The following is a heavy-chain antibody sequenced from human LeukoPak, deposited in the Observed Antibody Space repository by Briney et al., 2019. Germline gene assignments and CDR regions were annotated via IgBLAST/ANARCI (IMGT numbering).Heavy chain of an antibody. CDR1: GYTFTDYY. CDR2: IHPHSGAT. J-gene: IGHJ4*02. Sequence: GASVKVSCKTSGYTFTDYYLHWVRQAPGLGLEWVGWIHPHSGATHYAQKFQGRLTMTRDTSISTVYMELTRLRSDDTAVYYCARDMGRYSGYDYDYWGQGTLVTASS. V-gene: IGHV1-2*02. CDR3: ARDMGRYSGYDYDY. D-gene: IGHD5-12*01.